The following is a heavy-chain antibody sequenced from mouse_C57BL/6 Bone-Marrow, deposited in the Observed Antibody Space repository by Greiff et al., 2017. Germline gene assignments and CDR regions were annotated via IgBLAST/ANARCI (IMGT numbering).Heavy chain of an antibody. CDR2: ILPGSGST. D-gene: IGHD1-1*01. J-gene: IGHJ1*03. V-gene: IGHV1-9*01. Sequence: VQLQQSGAELMKPGASVKLSCKATGYTFTGYWIEWVKQRPGHGLEWIGEILPGSGSTNYNEKFKGKATFTADTSSNTAYMQLSSLTTEDSAIYYCARGPFYYYGSSHGYFDVWGTGTTVTVSS. CDR1: GYTFTGYW. CDR3: ARGPFYYYGSSHGYFDV.